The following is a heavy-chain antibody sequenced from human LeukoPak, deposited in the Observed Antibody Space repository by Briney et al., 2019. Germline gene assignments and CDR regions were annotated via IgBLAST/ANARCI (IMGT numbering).Heavy chain of an antibody. CDR1: GGSMSSNNYH. J-gene: IGHJ4*02. CDR3: ARGDDYYDSSGYDFDY. D-gene: IGHD3-22*01. CDR2: IYYSGST. Sequence: NPSETLSLTCTVSGGSMSSNNYHWGWIRQPPGKGLLWIGNIYYSGSTYYNPSLKSRVTISVDTSKNQFSLKLSSVTAADTAVYYCARGDDYYDSSGYDFDYWGQGILVTVSS. V-gene: IGHV4-39*07.